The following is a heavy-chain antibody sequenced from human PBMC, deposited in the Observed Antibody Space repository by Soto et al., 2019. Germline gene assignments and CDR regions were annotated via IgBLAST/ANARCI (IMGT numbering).Heavy chain of an antibody. CDR3: AHAYGGRSLY. CDR1: GFSLTTDRVG. CDR2: IYWDDSK. V-gene: IGHV2-5*02. J-gene: IGHJ4*02. D-gene: IGHD1-26*01. Sequence: QITLKESGPTLVKPTQTLTLTCTFSGFSLTTDRVGVGWIRQPPGEALEWLAVIYWDDSKTYRPSLESRLTITKDTSKIQEALTMTSMHSLDTATYYCAHAYGGRSLYGGQGPLVTVSS.